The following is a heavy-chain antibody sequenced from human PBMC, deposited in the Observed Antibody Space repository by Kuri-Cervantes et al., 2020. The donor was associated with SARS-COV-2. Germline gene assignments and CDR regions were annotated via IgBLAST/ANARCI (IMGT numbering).Heavy chain of an antibody. V-gene: IGHV4-39*01. CDR1: GGSISSSSYY. J-gene: IGHJ5*02. CDR3: ATSRHKPRNWFDP. CDR2: IYYSGST. Sequence: SETLSLTCTVSGGSISSSSYYWGWIRQPPGKGLEWIGSIYYSGSTYYNPSLKSRVTISIDASKNQFSLKLTSVTATDTAVYYCATSRHKPRNWFDPWGQGTLVTVSS.